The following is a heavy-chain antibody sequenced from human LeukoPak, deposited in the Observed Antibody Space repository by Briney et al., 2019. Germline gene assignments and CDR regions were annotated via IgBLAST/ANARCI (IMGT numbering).Heavy chain of an antibody. CDR2: IYHSGST. CDR1: GGSISSSNW. V-gene: IGHV4-4*02. Sequence: SETLSLTCAVSGGSISSSNWWSWVRQPPGKGLEWIGEIYHSGSTNYNPSLKSRVTISVDTSKNQFSLKLSSVTAADTAVYYCARDSMGVNDYWGQGTLVTVSS. CDR3: ARDSMGVNDY. D-gene: IGHD2/OR15-2a*01. J-gene: IGHJ4*02.